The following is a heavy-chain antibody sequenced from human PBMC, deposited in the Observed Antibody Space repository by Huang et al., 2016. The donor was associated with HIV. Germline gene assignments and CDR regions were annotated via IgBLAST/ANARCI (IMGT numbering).Heavy chain of an antibody. J-gene: IGHJ4*02. Sequence: QVQLVQSGAEVKKPGTSVKVSCKTSGYTFSSHALHWLRQAPGQRPECMGWINGGNVDTKYSQKFQGRVTITSDTSANIGYMELNSLLSEDTAVYYCARDPLDIRRHFDFWGQGSLVTVSS. CDR3: ARDPLDIRRHFDF. V-gene: IGHV1-3*01. D-gene: IGHD3-3*01. CDR2: INGGNVDT. CDR1: GYTFSSHA.